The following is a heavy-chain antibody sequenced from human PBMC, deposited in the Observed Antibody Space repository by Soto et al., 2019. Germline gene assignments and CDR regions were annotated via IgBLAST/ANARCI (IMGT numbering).Heavy chain of an antibody. CDR2: IYYSGST. J-gene: IGHJ5*02. CDR1: GGSVNNNAFS. D-gene: IGHD4-17*01. CDR3: ARRHRDYGDYVWWFDP. V-gene: IGHV4-61*08. Sequence: SETLSLTCTVSGGSVNNNAFSWTWIRQHPGKGLEWIGYIYYSGSTNYNPSLKSRVTISVDTSKNQFSLKLSSVTAADTAVYYCARRHRDYGDYVWWFDPWGQGTLVTVSS.